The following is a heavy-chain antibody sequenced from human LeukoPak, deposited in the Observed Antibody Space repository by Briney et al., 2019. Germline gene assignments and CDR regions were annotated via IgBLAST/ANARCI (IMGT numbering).Heavy chain of an antibody. D-gene: IGHD4-17*01. CDR1: GFSFSTSW. CDR3: AHPSTPDYGGLDY. Sequence: PGGSLRLSCAASGFSFSTSWMHWVRQAPGKGLEWVSAITGSGGSIYYADSVRGRFTISRDNSKNTLYLQMSSLRAEDTAIYYCAHPSTPDYGGLDYWGQGTLVTVSS. V-gene: IGHV3-23*01. J-gene: IGHJ4*02. CDR2: ITGSGGSI.